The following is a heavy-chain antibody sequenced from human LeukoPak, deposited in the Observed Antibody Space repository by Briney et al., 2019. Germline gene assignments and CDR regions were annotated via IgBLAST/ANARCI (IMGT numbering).Heavy chain of an antibody. CDR2: IYYSGST. J-gene: IGHJ4*02. CDR3: ARPVRGSGSYYYIFDY. D-gene: IGHD3-10*01. Sequence: SETLSLTCPVSGGSISSSSYYWGWIRQPPGKGLEWIGSIYYSGSTYYNPSLKSRVTISVDTSKNQFPLKLSSVTAADTAVYYCARPVRGSGSYYYIFDYWGQGTLVTVSS. CDR1: GGSISSSSYY. V-gene: IGHV4-39*01.